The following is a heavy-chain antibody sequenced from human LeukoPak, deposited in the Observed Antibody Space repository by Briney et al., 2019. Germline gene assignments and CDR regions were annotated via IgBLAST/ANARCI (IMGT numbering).Heavy chain of an antibody. D-gene: IGHD6-13*01. CDR3: ARVWSPPYTSSWPYYFDF. J-gene: IGHJ4*02. Sequence: PGGSLRLSCAAYGFSFSSFSMNWVRQAPGKGLEWVSSISSSSSYIYYVDSVKGRFTISRDNAKNSLYLQMNSLRAEDTAVYYCARVWSPPYTSSWPYYFDFWGQGTLVTVSS. CDR2: ISSSSSYI. CDR1: GFSFSSFS. V-gene: IGHV3-21*01.